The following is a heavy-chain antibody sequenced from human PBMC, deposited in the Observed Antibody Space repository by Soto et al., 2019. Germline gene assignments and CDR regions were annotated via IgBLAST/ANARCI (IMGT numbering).Heavy chain of an antibody. D-gene: IGHD1-7*01. V-gene: IGHV3-21*01. CDR1: GFTFSSYS. Sequence: PXGSLRLSCSASGFTFSSYSMNWVRQAPGKGLEWVSSISSSSSYIYYADSVKGRFTISRDNAKNSLYLQMNSLRAEDTAVYYCARDPYGITGTTPSDYWGQGPLVTVSS. CDR2: ISSSSSYI. J-gene: IGHJ4*02. CDR3: ARDPYGITGTTPSDY.